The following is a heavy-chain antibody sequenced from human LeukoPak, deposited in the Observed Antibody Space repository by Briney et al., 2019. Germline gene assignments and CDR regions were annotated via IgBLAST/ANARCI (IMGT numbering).Heavy chain of an antibody. D-gene: IGHD3-3*01. CDR1: GGTFSSYA. CDR2: IIPILGIA. V-gene: IGHV1-69*10. CDR3: ARVGFWSGSYYFDY. J-gene: IGHJ4*02. Sequence: ASVKVSCKASGGTFSSYAISWVRQAPGQGLEWMGRIIPILGIANYAQKFQGRVTITADKSTSTAYMELSSLRSEDTAVYYCARVGFWSGSYYFDYWGQGTLVTVSS.